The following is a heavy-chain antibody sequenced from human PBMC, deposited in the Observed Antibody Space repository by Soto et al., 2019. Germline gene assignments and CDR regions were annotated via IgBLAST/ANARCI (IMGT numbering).Heavy chain of an antibody. J-gene: IGHJ5*02. V-gene: IGHV4-59*01. CDR3: ARSEEGHGFDP. Sequence: SETLSLTCTVSGGSISSYYWSWIRQPPGKGLEWIGYIYYSGSTNYNPSLKSRVTISVDTSKNQFSLKLSSVTAADTAVYYCARSEEGHGFDPWGQGTLVTVSS. CDR1: GGSISSYY. CDR2: IYYSGST.